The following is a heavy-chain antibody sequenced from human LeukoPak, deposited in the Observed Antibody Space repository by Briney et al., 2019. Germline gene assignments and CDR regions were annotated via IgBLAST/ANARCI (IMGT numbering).Heavy chain of an antibody. V-gene: IGHV3-43*02. CDR2: ISGDGGST. Sequence: GGSLRLSCAASGFTFDDYAMHWVRQAPWKGLEWVSLISGDGGSTYYADSVKGRFTISRDNSKNSLYLQMNSLRTEDTALYYCAKDIIELGMNQELDYWGQGTLVTVSS. CDR1: GFTFDDYA. D-gene: IGHD7-27*01. CDR3: AKDIIELGMNQELDY. J-gene: IGHJ4*02.